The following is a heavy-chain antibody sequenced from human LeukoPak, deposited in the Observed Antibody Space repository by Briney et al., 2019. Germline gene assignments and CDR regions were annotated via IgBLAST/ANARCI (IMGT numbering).Heavy chain of an antibody. CDR3: ARDNYVMDV. CDR2: ISYDGSNK. CDR1: GFTFSSYA. V-gene: IGHV3-30-3*01. Sequence: PGRSLRLSCAASGFTFSSYARHWVRQAPGKGLEWVAVISYDGSNKYYADSVKGRFTISRDNSKNTLYLQMNSLRAEDTAVYYCARDNYVMDVWGQGTTVTVSS. J-gene: IGHJ6*02.